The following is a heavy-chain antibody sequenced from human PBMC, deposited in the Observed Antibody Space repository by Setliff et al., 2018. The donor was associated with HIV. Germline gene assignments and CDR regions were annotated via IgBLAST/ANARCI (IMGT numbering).Heavy chain of an antibody. V-gene: IGHV1-69*10. CDR1: GGTFSTYV. D-gene: IGHD4-17*01. CDR3: ASALNDYGGALDY. Sequence: SVKVSCKASGGTFSTYVISWVRQAPGQGLEWMGGIIPILGTATYTQKFQDRVTITADKSTRTVYMELSSLRSEDTAVYYCASALNDYGGALDYWGQGTLVTVS. CDR2: IIPILGTA. J-gene: IGHJ4*02.